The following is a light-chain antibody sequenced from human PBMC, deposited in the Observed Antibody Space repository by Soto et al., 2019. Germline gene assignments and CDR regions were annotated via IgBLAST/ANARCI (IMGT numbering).Light chain of an antibody. J-gene: IGKJ4*01. Sequence: EIVLTQSPGTLSLSPGETATLSCRASQSVGNNYLAWYQQKPGQAPRLLISDASRRASGIPDRFSGSGSGADFTLTVSKLEPEDFAVYYCQQYAYSPRTFGGGTKVDVK. CDR3: QQYAYSPRT. CDR1: QSVGNNY. V-gene: IGKV3-20*01. CDR2: DAS.